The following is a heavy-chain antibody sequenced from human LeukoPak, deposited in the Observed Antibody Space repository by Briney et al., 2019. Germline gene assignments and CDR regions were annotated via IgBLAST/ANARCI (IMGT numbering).Heavy chain of an antibody. Sequence: SVKVSCKASGGTFSSYAISWVRQAPGQGLEWMGRIIPILGIANYAQKFQGRVTITADKSTSTAYMELSSLRAEDTAVYYCAKVRPAAGHAEYFQHWGQGTLVTVSS. J-gene: IGHJ1*01. CDR1: GGTFSSYA. CDR3: AKVRPAAGHAEYFQH. V-gene: IGHV1-69*04. D-gene: IGHD6-13*01. CDR2: IIPILGIA.